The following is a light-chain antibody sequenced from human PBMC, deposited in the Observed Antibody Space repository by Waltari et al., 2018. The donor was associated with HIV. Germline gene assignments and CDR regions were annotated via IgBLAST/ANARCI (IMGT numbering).Light chain of an antibody. CDR2: RNE. V-gene: IGLV1-47*01. J-gene: IGLJ3*02. Sequence: QSVLTQPPSASRSPGQRVLISCSGTNSNIGNNFVSWFQKVPGGAPKLFIYRNEQRPSGVPERFSAAKSGSSASLAITGLQLDDEAEYFCASWDDKLSHWVFGGGTRLAV. CDR1: NSNIGNNF. CDR3: ASWDDKLSHWV.